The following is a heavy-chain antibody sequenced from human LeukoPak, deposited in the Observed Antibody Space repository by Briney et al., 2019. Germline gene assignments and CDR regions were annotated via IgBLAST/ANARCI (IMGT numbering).Heavy chain of an antibody. Sequence: GGSLRLSCAASGFTFSSYAMSWVRQAPGKGLGWVSAISGSGGSTYYADSVKGRFTISRDNSKNTLYLQMNSLRAEDTAVYYCVRGTTVTTPYRFDYWGQGTLVTVSS. D-gene: IGHD4-17*01. CDR3: VRGTTVTTPYRFDY. V-gene: IGHV3-23*01. J-gene: IGHJ4*02. CDR1: GFTFSSYA. CDR2: ISGSGGST.